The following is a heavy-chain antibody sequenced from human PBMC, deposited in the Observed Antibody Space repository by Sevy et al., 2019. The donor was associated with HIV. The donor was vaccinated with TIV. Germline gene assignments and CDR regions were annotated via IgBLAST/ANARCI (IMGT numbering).Heavy chain of an antibody. CDR3: ARGYCSGGSCYLGLVY. V-gene: IGHV3-48*03. CDR1: GFTFSSYE. J-gene: IGHJ4*02. D-gene: IGHD2-15*01. CDR2: ISSSGSTI. Sequence: GGSLRLSCAASGFTFSSYEMNWVRQAPGKGLEWVSYISSSGSTIYYADSVKGRFTISRDNAKNSLYLQMNSLRAEDTAVYYCARGYCSGGSCYLGLVYWGQGTLVTVSS.